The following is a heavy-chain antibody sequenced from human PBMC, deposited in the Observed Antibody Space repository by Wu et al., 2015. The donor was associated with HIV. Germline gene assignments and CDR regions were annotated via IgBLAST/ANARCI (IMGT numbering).Heavy chain of an antibody. D-gene: IGHD6-19*01. Sequence: QVQLVQSGAGVKKPGSSVRVSCKTSGGTFSGYGISWVRQAPGQGLEWMGRIVPLFGAPNYSQKFHDRLTITADGSTTTAYMELSSLRSEDTAVYYCARSYSSGWFLGYYFDYWGQGTLVTSPQ. J-gene: IGHJ4*02. CDR3: ARSYSSGWFLGYYFDY. CDR1: GGTFSGYG. V-gene: IGHV1-69*13. CDR2: IVPLFGAP.